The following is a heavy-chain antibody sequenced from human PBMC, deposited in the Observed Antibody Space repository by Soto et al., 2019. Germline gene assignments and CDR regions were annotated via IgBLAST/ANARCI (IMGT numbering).Heavy chain of an antibody. J-gene: IGHJ6*02. CDR1: GFTFSSYS. Sequence: EVQLVESGGGLVQPGGSLRLSCAASGFTFSSYSMNWVRQAPGKGLEWVSYISSSSSTIYYADSVKGRCTISRDNAKNSLYLQMNSLRDEDTAVYYCARPEYSSSSYGMDVWGQVATFTLAS. CDR2: ISSSSSTI. CDR3: ARPEYSSSSYGMDV. D-gene: IGHD6-6*01. V-gene: IGHV3-48*02.